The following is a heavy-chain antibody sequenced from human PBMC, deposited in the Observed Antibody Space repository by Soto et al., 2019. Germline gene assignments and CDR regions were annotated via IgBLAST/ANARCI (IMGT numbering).Heavy chain of an antibody. J-gene: IGHJ6*02. CDR2: IVVGSGNT. Sequence: ASVTVSRMASGYMFYSSYIHWGRQARGQRLEWIGWIVVGSGNTNYAQKFQERVTITRDMSTSTAYMELSSLRSEDTAVYYCASADPHSGSYYYYYGMDGWGQGTTVTVSS. CDR3: ASADPHSGSYYYYYGMDG. D-gene: IGHD1-26*01. CDR1: GYMFYSSY. V-gene: IGHV1-58*02.